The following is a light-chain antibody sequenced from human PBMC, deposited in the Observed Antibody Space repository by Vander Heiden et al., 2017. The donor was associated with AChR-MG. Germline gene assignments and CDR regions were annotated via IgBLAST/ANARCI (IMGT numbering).Light chain of an antibody. J-gene: IGLJ2*01. Sequence: QPVLTHPPSASGTPGQRVTLSCSGSTSNVGVNAVSWYQRLPGMAPKLLIHSNHQRPSGVPDRFSGSTSATSASLAINGLQSEDEADYYCAAWDESLNGVIFGGGTRLTVL. CDR3: AAWDESLNGVI. CDR2: SNH. CDR1: TSNVGVNA. V-gene: IGLV1-44*01.